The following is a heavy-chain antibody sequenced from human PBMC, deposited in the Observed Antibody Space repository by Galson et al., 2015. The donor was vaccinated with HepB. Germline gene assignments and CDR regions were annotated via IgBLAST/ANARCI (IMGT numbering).Heavy chain of an antibody. V-gene: IGHV1-46*03. Sequence: SVKVSCKASGYTFTSYYMHWVRQAPGQGLEWMGIINPSGGSTSYAQKFQGRVTMTRDTSTSTVYMELSSLRSEDTAVYYCARISYYYDSSGYSNYFDYWGQGTLVTVSS. D-gene: IGHD3-22*01. CDR1: GYTFTSYY. CDR2: INPSGGST. CDR3: ARISYYYDSSGYSNYFDY. J-gene: IGHJ4*02.